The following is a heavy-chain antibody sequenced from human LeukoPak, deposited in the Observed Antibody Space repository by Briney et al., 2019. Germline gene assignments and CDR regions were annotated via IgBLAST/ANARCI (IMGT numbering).Heavy chain of an antibody. CDR2: IYYSGST. CDR3: ARHFQRLRTLDS. Sequence: SETLSLTCTVSGGSISSYYWSWIRQPPGKGLEWIGYIYYSGSTNYNPSLKSRVTISVDTSKNQFSLKLSSVTAADTAGYYCARHFQRLRTLDSWGQGTLVTVSS. CDR1: GGSISSYY. D-gene: IGHD1/OR15-1a*01. J-gene: IGHJ4*02. V-gene: IGHV4-59*01.